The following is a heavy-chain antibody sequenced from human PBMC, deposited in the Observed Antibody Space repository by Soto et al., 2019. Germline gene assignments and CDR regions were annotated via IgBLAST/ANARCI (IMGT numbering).Heavy chain of an antibody. V-gene: IGHV3-30*18. J-gene: IGHJ6*02. CDR2: ISYDGSNK. D-gene: IGHD3-3*01. CDR1: GFTFSSYG. Sequence: GGSLRLSCAASGFTFSSYGMHWVRQAPGKGLEWVAVISYDGSNKYYADSVKGRFTISRDNSKNTLYLQMNSLRAEDTAVYYCAKYGSHPRTYYDFWSGYYTGIGVRLRDYYGMDVWGQGTTVTVSS. CDR3: AKYGSHPRTYYDFWSGYYTGIGVRLRDYYGMDV.